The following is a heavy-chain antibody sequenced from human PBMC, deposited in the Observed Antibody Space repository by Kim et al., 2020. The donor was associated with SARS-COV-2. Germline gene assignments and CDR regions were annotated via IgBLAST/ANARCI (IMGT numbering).Heavy chain of an antibody. Sequence: NYTPSLKSRVTISVAKSTNQFSLKLSSVTAADTAVYYCATPIAARRGLGYWGQGTLVTVSS. D-gene: IGHD6-6*01. J-gene: IGHJ4*02. CDR3: ATPIAARRGLGY. V-gene: IGHV4-4*02.